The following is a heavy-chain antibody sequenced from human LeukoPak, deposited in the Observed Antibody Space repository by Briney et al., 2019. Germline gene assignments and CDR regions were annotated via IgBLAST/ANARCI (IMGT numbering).Heavy chain of an antibody. D-gene: IGHD1-26*01. V-gene: IGHV4-34*01. CDR2: INHSGST. CDR1: GGSFSGYY. CDR3: ARTGGSQGGNY. J-gene: IGHJ4*02. Sequence: SETLSLTCAVYGGSFSGYYWSWIRQPPGKGLEWIGEINHSGSTNYNPSLKSRVTISVDTSKNELSLQLNSVTAADTAVYYCARTGGSQGGNYWGQGTLVTVSS.